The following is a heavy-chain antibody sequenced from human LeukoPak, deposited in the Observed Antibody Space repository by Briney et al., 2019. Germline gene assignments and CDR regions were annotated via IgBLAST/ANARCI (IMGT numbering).Heavy chain of an antibody. CDR1: GGSISSSSYY. Sequence: PSETLSLTCTVSGGSISSSSYYWGWIRQPPGKGLEWIGSIYYSGSTYYNPSLKSRVTISVDTSKNQFSLKLSSVTAADTAVYYCARAGHDFWSGHTHYYYYYMDVWGKGTTVTVSS. V-gene: IGHV4-39*01. CDR3: ARAGHDFWSGHTHYYYYYMDV. J-gene: IGHJ6*03. D-gene: IGHD3-3*01. CDR2: IYYSGST.